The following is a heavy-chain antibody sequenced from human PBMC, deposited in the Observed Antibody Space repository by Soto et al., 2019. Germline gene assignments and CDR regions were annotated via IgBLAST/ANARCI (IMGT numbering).Heavy chain of an antibody. D-gene: IGHD2-2*02. V-gene: IGHV1-69*02. Sequence: QVQLVQSGAEVKKPGSSVKVSCKASGGTFSSYTISWVRQAPGQGLEWMGRIIPILGIANYAQKFQGRVTITADKSTSTAYMELSSLGSEDTAVYYCAREYCSSTSCYRDYWGQGTLVTVSS. CDR2: IIPILGIA. J-gene: IGHJ4*02. CDR3: AREYCSSTSCYRDY. CDR1: GGTFSSYT.